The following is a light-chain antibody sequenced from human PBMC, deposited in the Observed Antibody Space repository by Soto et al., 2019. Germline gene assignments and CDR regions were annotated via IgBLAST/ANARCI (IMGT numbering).Light chain of an antibody. CDR1: QTVSRN. CDR3: RQYNNWPS. Sequence: EVVMTQSPATLSVSPGERATLSCRASQTVSRNLAWYQQRPGQAPRLLIYDISNRATGVPARFSGSGSETEFTLTIRSLQSEEFAVYFCRQYNNWPSFGQGTRMEIK. J-gene: IGKJ5*01. V-gene: IGKV3-15*01. CDR2: DIS.